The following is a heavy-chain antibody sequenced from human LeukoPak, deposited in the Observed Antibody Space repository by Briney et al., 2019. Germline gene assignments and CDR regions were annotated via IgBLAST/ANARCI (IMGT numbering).Heavy chain of an antibody. D-gene: IGHD2-2*01. Sequence: ASVKVSCKASGYTFTNYGIIWARQAPGQGLEWMGWISAYNGNTKYAQKFQDRVTMTTDTSTSTAAMELRSLRSDDTAVYYCARALGYCSSTSCFPTDYWGQGTLVTVSS. CDR2: ISAYNGNT. CDR3: ARALGYCSSTSCFPTDY. CDR1: GYTFTNYG. V-gene: IGHV1-18*01. J-gene: IGHJ4*02.